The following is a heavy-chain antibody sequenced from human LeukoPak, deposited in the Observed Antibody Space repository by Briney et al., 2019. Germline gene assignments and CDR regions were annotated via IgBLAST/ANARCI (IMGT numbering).Heavy chain of an antibody. J-gene: IGHJ6*03. D-gene: IGHD1-1*01. CDR2: IYYSGST. V-gene: IGHV4-59*01. CDR1: GGSISSYY. Sequence: PSETLSLTCTVSGGSISSYYWCWIRQPPGKGLEWIGYIYYSGSTNYNPSLKSRVTISVDTSKNQFSLKLSSVTAADTAVYYCARSTGTGYYYYYMDVWGKGTTVTVSS. CDR3: ARSTGTGYYYYYMDV.